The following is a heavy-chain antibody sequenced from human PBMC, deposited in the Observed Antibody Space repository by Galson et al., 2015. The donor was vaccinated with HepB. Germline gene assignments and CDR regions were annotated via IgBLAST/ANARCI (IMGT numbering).Heavy chain of an antibody. CDR1: GFTFSSYA. Sequence: ALRLSCAASGFTFSSYAMTWVRQAPGKGLEWVSAISGRGSSTYYADSVKCRFTISRDKSKDTLCLQMNSLRAEDTAVYYCATFMDTSLDVDYWGQGTLVTVSS. D-gene: IGHD5-18*01. V-gene: IGHV3-23*01. J-gene: IGHJ4*02. CDR2: ISGRGSST. CDR3: ATFMDTSLDVDY.